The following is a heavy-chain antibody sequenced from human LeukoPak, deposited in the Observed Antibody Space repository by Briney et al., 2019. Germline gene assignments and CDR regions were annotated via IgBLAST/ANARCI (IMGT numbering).Heavy chain of an antibody. J-gene: IGHJ4*02. D-gene: IGHD1-26*01. CDR3: ARGRRGSYLAY. V-gene: IGHV3-7*01. Sequence: GGSLRLSCATSGFTFRNYWMSWVRQAPGKGLEGVANIKQDGSAQYYVDSVRGRFTISRDNAKKSLFLHMTGLRAEDTAVYYCARGRRGSYLAYWGQGTLVTVSS. CDR1: GFTFRNYW. CDR2: IKQDGSAQ.